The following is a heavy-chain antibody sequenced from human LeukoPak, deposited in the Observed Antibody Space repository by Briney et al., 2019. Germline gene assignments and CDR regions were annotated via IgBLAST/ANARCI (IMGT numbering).Heavy chain of an antibody. CDR1: GFTFSTYN. J-gene: IGHJ4*02. Sequence: GGSLRLSCAASGFTFSTYNMNWVRQAPGKGLEWVSSITSSSSSIYYADSLKGRFTISRDNSKNSLYLQMNSLRAEDTAVYYCARGGVDTAMVWGQGTLVTVSS. CDR3: ARGGVDTAMV. CDR2: ITSSSSSI. V-gene: IGHV3-21*01. D-gene: IGHD5-18*01.